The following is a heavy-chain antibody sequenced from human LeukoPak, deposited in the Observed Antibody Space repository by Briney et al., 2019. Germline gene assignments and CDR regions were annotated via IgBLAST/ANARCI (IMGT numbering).Heavy chain of an antibody. CDR1: GYTFSHYC. CDR2: IYPSDSDT. V-gene: IGHV5-51*01. D-gene: IGHD3-10*01. CDR3: ASLYGSGTVWFDP. Sequence: AEPMMISCKTSGYTFSHYCNGWGRKMPGKSLEGIGVIYPSDSDTRYSTSFQGQVTISADKSNNTAYLHWSSLNASDTAVYYCASLYGSGTVWFDPWGQGTLVIVSS. J-gene: IGHJ5*02.